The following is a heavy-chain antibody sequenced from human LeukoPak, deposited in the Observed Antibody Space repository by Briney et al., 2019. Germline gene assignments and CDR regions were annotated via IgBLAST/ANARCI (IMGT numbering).Heavy chain of an antibody. D-gene: IGHD3-10*01. CDR1: GYSISSGYY. J-gene: IGHJ3*02. V-gene: IGHV4-38-2*02. Sequence: SETLSLTCTVSGYSISSGYYWGWIRQPPGKGLEWIGSIYHSGSTYYNPSLKSRVTISVDKSKNQFSLKLSSVTAADTAVYYCARNIRGDPGSDAFDIWGQGTMVTVSS. CDR2: IYHSGST. CDR3: ARNIRGDPGSDAFDI.